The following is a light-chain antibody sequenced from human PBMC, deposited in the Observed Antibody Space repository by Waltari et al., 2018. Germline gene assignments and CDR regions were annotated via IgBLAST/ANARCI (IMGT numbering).Light chain of an antibody. Sequence: QSVLTQPPSLSGAPGERVTISCTGSSPNIGAGTDVRWYQQLPGTAPKLLIYVTVHRPSGVPDRFSGSKSGTTASLAITGLQAEDEADYYCQSYDSLSDPYVFGTGTKVSVL. CDR3: QSYDSLSDPYV. CDR2: VTV. V-gene: IGLV1-40*01. J-gene: IGLJ1*01. CDR1: SPNIGAGTD.